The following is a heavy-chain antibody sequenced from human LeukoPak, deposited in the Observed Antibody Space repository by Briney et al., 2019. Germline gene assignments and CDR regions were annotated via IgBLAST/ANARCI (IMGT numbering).Heavy chain of an antibody. V-gene: IGHV4-61*02. CDR3: ARAVTNSDSFDI. CDR2: IYTSGST. D-gene: IGHD4-17*01. J-gene: IGHJ3*02. Sequence: SETLSLICTVSGGSISSGSYYWSWIRQPAGKGLEWIGRIYTSGSTNYNPSLKSRVTISVDTSNNQFSLRLSSVTAADTAVYYCARAVTNSDSFDIWGQGTMVTVSS. CDR1: GGSISSGSYY.